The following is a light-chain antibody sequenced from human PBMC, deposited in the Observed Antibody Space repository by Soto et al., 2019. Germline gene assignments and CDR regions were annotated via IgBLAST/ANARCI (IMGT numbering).Light chain of an antibody. CDR2: GAS. J-gene: IGKJ1*01. CDR1: QSVSSN. CDR3: HQYNNWPPWT. Sequence: EIVMTQSPATLSVSPGERATLSCRASQSVSSNLAWYQQKPGQAPRLLIYGASTRATGIPARFSGSGSGTEYTLTIRSLQSGDFAVYYCHQYNNWPPWTFGQGTKVEIK. V-gene: IGKV3-15*01.